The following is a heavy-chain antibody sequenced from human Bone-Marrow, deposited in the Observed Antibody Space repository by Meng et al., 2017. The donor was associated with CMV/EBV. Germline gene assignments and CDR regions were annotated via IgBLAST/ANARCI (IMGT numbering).Heavy chain of an antibody. J-gene: IGHJ5*02. D-gene: IGHD4-11*01. Sequence: SETLSFTCTVPGGSISSSSYYWGWIRQPPGKGLEWIGSIYYSGSTYYNPSLKCRVTISVDTSKNQFSLKLSSVTAADTAVYYCARDSDGSNYLGWFDPWGQGTLVTVSS. CDR1: GGSISSSSYY. V-gene: IGHV4-39*02. CDR2: IYYSGST. CDR3: ARDSDGSNYLGWFDP.